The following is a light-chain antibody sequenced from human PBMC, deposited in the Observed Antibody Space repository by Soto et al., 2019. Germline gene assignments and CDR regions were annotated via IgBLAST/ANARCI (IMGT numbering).Light chain of an antibody. V-gene: IGKV3-20*01. CDR3: QQNGSSPPYT. Sequence: EIVLTQSPGTLSLSPGERATLSCRASQSVSGNYLAWYQQIPGQSPRLLIYGSSDRATGIPDRFSGSGSETDFTLTISRVEPEDFAVYYCQQNGSSPPYTFGQGTKLEIK. J-gene: IGKJ2*01. CDR2: GSS. CDR1: QSVSGNY.